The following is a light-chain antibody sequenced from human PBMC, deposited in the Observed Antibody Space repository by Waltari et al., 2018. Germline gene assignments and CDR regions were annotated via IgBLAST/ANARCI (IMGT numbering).Light chain of an antibody. CDR1: SSDVGRYDR. Sequence: QSALTQPPSVSGSPGQAVTISCTGTSSDVGRYDRVSWYQQPPHTVPKVRFYEANKRPSGSADRFAGSKAGNTASLTISGLQAEDEADYYCVSFTTANTWVFGGGTKVTVL. CDR2: EAN. CDR3: VSFTTANTWV. J-gene: IGLJ3*02. V-gene: IGLV2-18*02.